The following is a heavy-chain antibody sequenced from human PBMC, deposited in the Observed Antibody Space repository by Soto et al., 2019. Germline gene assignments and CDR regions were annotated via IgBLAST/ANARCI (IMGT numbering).Heavy chain of an antibody. V-gene: IGHV3-23*01. Sequence: GGSLRLSCAASGFTFSSYAMSWVRQAPGKGLEWVSAISGSGGSTYYADSVKGRFTISRDNSKNTLYLQMNSLRAEDTAVYYCASNNDYVWGSYRSVYYGMDVWGQGTTVTVSS. CDR1: GFTFSSYA. J-gene: IGHJ6*02. D-gene: IGHD3-16*02. CDR3: ASNNDYVWGSYRSVYYGMDV. CDR2: ISGSGGST.